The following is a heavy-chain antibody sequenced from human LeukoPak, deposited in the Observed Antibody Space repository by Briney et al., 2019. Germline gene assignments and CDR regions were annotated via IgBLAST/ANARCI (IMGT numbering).Heavy chain of an antibody. V-gene: IGHV1-24*01. CDR2: FEPEDGET. D-gene: IGHD3-22*01. J-gene: IGHJ4*02. Sequence: ASVKVSCKVSGYTLTELSMHWVRQAPGKGLEWMGGFEPEDGETIYAQKCQGRVTMTEDTSTDTAYMELSSLRSEDTAVYYCATGYDSSGYHYYFDYWGQGTLVTVSS. CDR3: ATGYDSSGYHYYFDY. CDR1: GYTLTELS.